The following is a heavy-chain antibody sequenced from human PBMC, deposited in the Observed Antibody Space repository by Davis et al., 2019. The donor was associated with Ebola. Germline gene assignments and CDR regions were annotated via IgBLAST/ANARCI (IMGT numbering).Heavy chain of an antibody. CDR3: ARAGGYGDYSDY. Sequence: ASVKVSCKASAYSFTSYYIHWVRQAPGQGLEWMGTIDPNCGTTTYSQKFQGRVTMTRDTSTNTVYMELSSLRPEDTAVYYCARAGGYGDYSDYWGQGTLVTISS. CDR2: IDPNCGTT. D-gene: IGHD4-17*01. V-gene: IGHV1-46*01. J-gene: IGHJ4*02. CDR1: AYSFTSYY.